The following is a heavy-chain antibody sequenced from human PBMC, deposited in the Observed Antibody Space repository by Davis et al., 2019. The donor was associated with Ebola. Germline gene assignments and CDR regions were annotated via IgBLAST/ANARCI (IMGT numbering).Heavy chain of an antibody. CDR2: ISAYNGNT. Sequence: ASVKVSCKASGYTFTSYGISWVRQAPGQGLEWMGWISAYNGNTNYAQKLQGRVTMTTDTSTSTAYMELRSLRSDDTAVYYCERVKQFSISYGPRYNWFDPWGQGTLVTVSS. D-gene: IGHD5-18*01. CDR3: ERVKQFSISYGPRYNWFDP. J-gene: IGHJ5*02. V-gene: IGHV1-18*01. CDR1: GYTFTSYG.